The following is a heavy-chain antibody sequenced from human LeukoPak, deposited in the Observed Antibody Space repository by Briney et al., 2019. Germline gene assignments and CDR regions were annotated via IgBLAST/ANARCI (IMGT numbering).Heavy chain of an antibody. CDR1: GFTFSSYG. Sequence: GGSLRLSCAASGFTFSSYGMHWVRQAPGKGLEWVAFIRYDGGNIYYADSVKGRSTISRDISKNTLYLQMNSLRAEDTALYYCAKDRKPQIAAGPLWYWGQGTLVTVSS. CDR2: IRYDGGNI. CDR3: AKDRKPQIAAGPLWY. V-gene: IGHV3-30*02. D-gene: IGHD6-25*01. J-gene: IGHJ4*02.